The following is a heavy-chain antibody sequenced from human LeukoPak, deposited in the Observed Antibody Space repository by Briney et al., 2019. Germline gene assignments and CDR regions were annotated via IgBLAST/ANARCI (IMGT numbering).Heavy chain of an antibody. CDR2: FDPEDGET. V-gene: IGHV1-24*01. J-gene: IGHJ3*02. Sequence: GASVKVSCKVSGYTLTELSMHWVRQAPGKGLEWMGGFDPEDGETIYAQKFQGRVTMTEDTSTDTAYMELSSLRSEDTAVYYCATDRGQYGSAPNDAFDIWGQGTMVTVSS. CDR3: ATDRGQYGSAPNDAFDI. D-gene: IGHD3-10*01. CDR1: GYTLTELS.